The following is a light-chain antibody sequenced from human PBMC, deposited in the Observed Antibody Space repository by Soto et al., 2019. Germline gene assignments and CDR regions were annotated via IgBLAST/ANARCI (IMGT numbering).Light chain of an antibody. Sequence: EIVLTQSPATLSLSPGERATLSCRASQSVSSYLALYQQKPGQAPRLLIYDASNRATGIPARFSGSGSGTDFTLTIISLDPEDFAVYYCQQRSNWLLTFGGGTKVEIK. CDR1: QSVSSY. J-gene: IGKJ4*01. CDR3: QQRSNWLLT. CDR2: DAS. V-gene: IGKV3-11*01.